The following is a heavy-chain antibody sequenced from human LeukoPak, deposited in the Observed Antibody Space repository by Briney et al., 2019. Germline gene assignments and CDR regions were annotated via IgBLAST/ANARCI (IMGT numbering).Heavy chain of an antibody. J-gene: IGHJ4*02. CDR1: GGSISTYY. CDR3: AGESSIEARCLDY. Sequence: PSETLSLTCTVSGGSISTYYWNWIRQPPGKGLEWIGYIYYSGSTNYNPSLKSRVTISVDTSKNQFSLKLSSVTAADTAVYYCAGESSIEARCLDYWGQGTLVTVSS. D-gene: IGHD6-6*01. CDR2: IYYSGST. V-gene: IGHV4-59*01.